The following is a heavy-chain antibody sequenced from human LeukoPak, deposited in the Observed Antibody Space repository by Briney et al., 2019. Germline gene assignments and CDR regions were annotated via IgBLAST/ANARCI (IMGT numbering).Heavy chain of an antibody. V-gene: IGHV1-8*01. CDR3: ARGHNLSVAVAADGGFDY. D-gene: IGHD6-19*01. J-gene: IGHJ4*02. CDR2: MNPNSGST. Sequence: ASVKVSCTASGYTFTSYDINWVRQATGQGLEWMGWMNPNSGSTGYAQKFQGRVTMTRNTSISTAYMELSSLRSEDTAVYYCARGHNLSVAVAADGGFDYWGQGTLVTVSS. CDR1: GYTFTSYD.